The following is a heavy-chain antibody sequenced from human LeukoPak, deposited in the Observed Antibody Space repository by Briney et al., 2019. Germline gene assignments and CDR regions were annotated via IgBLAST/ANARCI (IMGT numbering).Heavy chain of an antibody. CDR1: GHTFTSNY. J-gene: IGHJ4*02. CDR3: ARDQEGFDY. V-gene: IGHV1-46*01. CDR2: IYPRDGST. Sequence: ASVKVSCTASGHTFTSNYIHWVRQAPGQGLEWMGMIYPRDGSTSYAQKFQGRVTVTRDTSTSTVHMELSGLRSEDTAVYYCARDQEGFDYWGQGTLVTVSS.